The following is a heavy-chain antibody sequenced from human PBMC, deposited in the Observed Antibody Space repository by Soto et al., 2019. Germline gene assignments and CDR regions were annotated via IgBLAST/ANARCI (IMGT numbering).Heavy chain of an antibody. D-gene: IGHD2-15*01. V-gene: IGHV3-23*01. Sequence: EVQLLESGGGLVQPGGSLRLSCAASGFSFSSYAMSWLRQAPGKGLEWVSTISGSDGKTFYADSVKGRFSISRDTSDNMLYLHMNRLREDDTAVYYCARWSYLDYWGQGARVTVSS. CDR2: ISGSDGKT. CDR1: GFSFSSYA. J-gene: IGHJ4*02. CDR3: ARWSYLDY.